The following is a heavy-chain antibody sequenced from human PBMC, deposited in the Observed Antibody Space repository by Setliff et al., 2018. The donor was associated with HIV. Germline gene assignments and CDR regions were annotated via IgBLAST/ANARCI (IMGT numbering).Heavy chain of an antibody. D-gene: IGHD5-18*01. CDR3: ARGGRGFHDGYTLYYYYMDV. V-gene: IGHV1-18*01. CDR1: GYSFSKYG. CDR2: ISGFNGNI. Sequence: ASVKVSCKASGYSFSKYGISWVRQAPGQGLEWMGWISGFNGNIKCGQKLQGRVTFTTDTSTSTAYMELRSLRSDDTAVYYCARGGRGFHDGYTLYYYYMDVWGKGTTVTVSS. J-gene: IGHJ6*03.